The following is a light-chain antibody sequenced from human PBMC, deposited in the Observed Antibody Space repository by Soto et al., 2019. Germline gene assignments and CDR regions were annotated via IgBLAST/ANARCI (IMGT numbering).Light chain of an antibody. V-gene: IGKV3-20*01. J-gene: IGKJ1*01. CDR1: QSVRNTY. Sequence: TQSASTLSASVGDRVTLSCRASQSVRNTYLSWYQQKPGQPPRLLISGASSRATGIPDRFSGSVSATDFTLTISRLETEDFAVYYCQHYDASQWTFGQGTKVDIK. CDR2: GAS. CDR3: QHYDASQWT.